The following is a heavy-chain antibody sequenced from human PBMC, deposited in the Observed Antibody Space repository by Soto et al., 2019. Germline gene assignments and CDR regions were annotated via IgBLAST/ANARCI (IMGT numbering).Heavy chain of an antibody. CDR1: GFTFSRYG. J-gene: IGHJ6*03. D-gene: IGHD2-8*02. CDR2: ISYDGSNK. V-gene: IGHV3-30*18. Sequence: GGSLRLSCAASGFTFSRYGMHWVRQAPGKGLEWVAVISYDGSNKYYADSVKGRFTISRDNSKNTLYLQMNSLRAEDTAVYYCAKDGVVMTSDYYYMDVWGKGATLTVSS. CDR3: AKDGVVMTSDYYYMDV.